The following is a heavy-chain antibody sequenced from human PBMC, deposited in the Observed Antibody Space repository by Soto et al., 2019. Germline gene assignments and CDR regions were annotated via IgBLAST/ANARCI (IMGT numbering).Heavy chain of an antibody. CDR3: ARVKRPYDFWSGYYIFDY. V-gene: IGHV4-59*01. D-gene: IGHD3-3*01. CDR2: IYYSGST. CDR1: GGSISSYY. J-gene: IGHJ4*02. Sequence: SETLSLTCTVSGGSISSYYWSWIRQPPGKGLEWIGYIYYSGSTNYNPSLKSRVTISVDTSKNQFSLKLSSVTAADTAVYYCARVKRPYDFWSGYYIFDYWGQGTLVTVSS.